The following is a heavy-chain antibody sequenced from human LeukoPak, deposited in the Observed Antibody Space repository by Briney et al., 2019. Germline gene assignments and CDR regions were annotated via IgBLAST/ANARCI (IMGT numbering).Heavy chain of an antibody. CDR2: INPNSGGT. J-gene: IGHJ5*02. Sequence: ASVKVSCKASGYTFSCYYMHWVRQAPGQGLEWMGWINPNSGGTNYAQKFQGRVTMTRGTSISTAYMELSRLRSDDTAVYYCEREFPLRYIVVVPAALQGWFDPWGQGTLVTVSS. CDR3: EREFPLRYIVVVPAALQGWFDP. D-gene: IGHD2-2*01. CDR1: GYTFSCYY. V-gene: IGHV1-2*02.